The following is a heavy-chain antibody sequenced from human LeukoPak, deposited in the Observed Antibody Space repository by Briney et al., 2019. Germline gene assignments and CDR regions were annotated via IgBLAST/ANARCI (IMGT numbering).Heavy chain of an antibody. D-gene: IGHD6-19*01. J-gene: IGHJ4*02. CDR2: IYYSGST. V-gene: IGHV4-59*01. Sequence: SETPSLTCTVSGGSISGYYRTWIRQPPGKGLEWIGYIYYSGSTKYNPSLTSRVTISLNTSKNQFSLVLSSVTAADTAVYYCARSVAVPGTEIDFWGQGTLVTVSS. CDR1: GGSISGYY. CDR3: ARSVAVPGTEIDF.